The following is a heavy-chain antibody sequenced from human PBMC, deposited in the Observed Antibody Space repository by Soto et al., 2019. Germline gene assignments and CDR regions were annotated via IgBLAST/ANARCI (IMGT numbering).Heavy chain of an antibody. CDR3: ARLRAGDLYFDY. D-gene: IGHD4-17*01. J-gene: IGHJ4*02. Sequence: PSETLSLTCTVSGGSISSSSYYWGWIRQPPGKGLEWIGSIYYSGSTYYNPSLKSRVTISVDTSKNQFSLKLSSVTAADTAVYYCARLRAGDLYFDYWGQGTLVTVPQ. CDR1: GGSISSSSYY. V-gene: IGHV4-39*01. CDR2: IYYSGST.